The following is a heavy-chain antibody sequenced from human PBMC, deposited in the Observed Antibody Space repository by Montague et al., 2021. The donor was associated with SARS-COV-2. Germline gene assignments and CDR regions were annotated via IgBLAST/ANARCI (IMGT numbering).Heavy chain of an antibody. CDR3: ARLKRYFDSSGSPSAFDF. V-gene: IGHV4-39*02. D-gene: IGHD3-22*01. CDR1: GGSITNNIDN. J-gene: IGHJ3*01. CDR2: IDYTGNT. Sequence: SETLSLTCTVSGGSITNNIDNWAWIRQPPGKGLEWIGSIDYTGNTYYXPSLKSRVTISVVTSKNHFTLKLSSVTAAETAVYYCARLKRYFDSSGSPSAFDFWGQGTKVTVSS.